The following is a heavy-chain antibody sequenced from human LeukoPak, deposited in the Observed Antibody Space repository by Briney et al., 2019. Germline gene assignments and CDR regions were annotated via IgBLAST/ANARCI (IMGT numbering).Heavy chain of an antibody. V-gene: IGHV3-30*02. J-gene: IGHJ4*02. CDR2: IRYDGSNK. Sequence: GGTLRLSCSASGFTFTSSGMSWVRQAPGKGLEWVAFIRYDGSNKYYADSVKGRFTISRDNSKNTLYLQMNSLRAEDTAVYYCAKDFDYYDSSGYYYFDYWGQGTLVTVSS. CDR3: AKDFDYYDSSGYYYFDY. D-gene: IGHD3-22*01. CDR1: GFTFTSSG.